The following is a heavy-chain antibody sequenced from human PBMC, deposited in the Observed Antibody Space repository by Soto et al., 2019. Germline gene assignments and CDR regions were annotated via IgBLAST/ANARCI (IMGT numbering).Heavy chain of an antibody. D-gene: IGHD2-15*01. CDR2: ICHRGST. CDR3: AGGYCSGGSCYSGWFDP. Sequence: PSETLSLTCAVSGGSISSGCYSWCWIRQPPGKGLECIGYICHRGSTYYNPSLKSRVTISVARYKNQFSLKLSSVTAADTAVYYCAGGYCSGGSCYSGWFDPWGQGTLVTVSS. V-gene: IGHV4-30-2*01. CDR1: GGSISSGCYS. J-gene: IGHJ5*02.